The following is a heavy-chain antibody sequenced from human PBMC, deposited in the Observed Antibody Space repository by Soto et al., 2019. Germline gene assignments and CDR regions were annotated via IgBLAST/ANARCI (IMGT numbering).Heavy chain of an antibody. Sequence: ASVKVSCKASGYTFTSYAMHWVRQAPGQRLEWMGWINAGNGNTKYSQKFQGRVTITRDTSASTAYMELSSLRSEDTAVYYCARGFGSSGYSNWFDPWGQGTLVTSPQ. CDR3: ARGFGSSGYSNWFDP. V-gene: IGHV1-3*01. J-gene: IGHJ5*02. CDR2: INAGNGNT. CDR1: GYTFTSYA. D-gene: IGHD3-22*01.